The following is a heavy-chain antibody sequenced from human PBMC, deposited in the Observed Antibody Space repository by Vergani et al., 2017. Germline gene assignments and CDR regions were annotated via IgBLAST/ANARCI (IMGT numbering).Heavy chain of an antibody. CDR1: GGSISSGDYY. CDR3: ARGWGNRRFGESFDY. J-gene: IGHJ4*02. V-gene: IGHV4-30-4*01. Sequence: QVQLQESGPGLVKPSQTLSLTCTVSGGSISSGDYYWSWIRQPPGKGLEWIGYIYYSGSTYYNPSLKSRVTISVDTSKNQFSLKLSSVTAADTAVYYCARGWGNRRFGESFDYWGQGTLVTVSS. CDR2: IYYSGST. D-gene: IGHD3-10*01.